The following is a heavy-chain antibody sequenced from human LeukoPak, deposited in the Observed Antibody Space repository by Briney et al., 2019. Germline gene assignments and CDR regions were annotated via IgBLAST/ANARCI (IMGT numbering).Heavy chain of an antibody. CDR1: GYTFTGYF. CDR3: ARSRGYCTNGVCYREFDY. CDR2: INPNSGGP. J-gene: IGHJ4*02. D-gene: IGHD2-8*01. V-gene: IGHV1-2*02. Sequence: AASVKVSCKASGYTFTGYFMHWVRQAPVQGLEWMGWINPNSGGPNYAQKFQGRVTMTRDTSISTAYMDLSGLRSDDTAVHYCARSRGYCTNGVCYREFDYWGQGTLVTVSS.